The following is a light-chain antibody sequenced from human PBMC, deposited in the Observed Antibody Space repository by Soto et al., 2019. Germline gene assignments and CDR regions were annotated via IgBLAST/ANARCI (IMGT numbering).Light chain of an antibody. CDR1: SSDFGGYNY. V-gene: IGLV2-14*01. CDR3: SSYTSSSTRV. CDR2: EVS. Sequence: QSALTQPASVSGSPGQSITMSCTGTSSDFGGYNYVSWYQQHPGKAPKLMIYEVSNRPSGVSNRFSGSKSGNTASLTISGLQAEDEADYYCSSYTSSSTRVFGTGTKVTVL. J-gene: IGLJ1*01.